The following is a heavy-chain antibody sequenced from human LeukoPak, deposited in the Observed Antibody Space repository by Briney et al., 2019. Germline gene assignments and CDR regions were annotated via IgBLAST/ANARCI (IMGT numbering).Heavy chain of an antibody. CDR2: ISPTGGST. D-gene: IGHD5-24*01. V-gene: IGHV1-46*01. J-gene: IGHJ5*02. CDR1: GYTFTNNW. CDR3: ARDDSARDEAWWFYP. Sequence: GASVKVSCKAFGYTFTNNWMHWVRQAPGQGPEWMGLISPTGGSTAYAQKFQGRVTLTRDMSTSTDYLELSSLRSEDTAVYYCARDDSARDEAWWFYPWGQGTLVTVSS.